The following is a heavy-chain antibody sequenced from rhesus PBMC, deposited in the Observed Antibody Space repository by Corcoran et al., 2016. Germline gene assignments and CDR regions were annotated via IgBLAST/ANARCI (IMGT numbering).Heavy chain of an antibody. CDR1: GGSISSNY. CDR3: ARQYSNYPYFDY. CDR2: IYGGSGST. D-gene: IGHD4-23*01. V-gene: IGHV4-147*01. Sequence: QVQLQESGPGLVKPSETLSLTCAVSGGSISSNYWSWIRQSPGKGLEWIGYIYGGSGSTSYNPSLKSRVTISPGTSKNQFSLTLRSVTAADTAVYYCARQYSNYPYFDYCGQGVLVTVSS. J-gene: IGHJ4*01.